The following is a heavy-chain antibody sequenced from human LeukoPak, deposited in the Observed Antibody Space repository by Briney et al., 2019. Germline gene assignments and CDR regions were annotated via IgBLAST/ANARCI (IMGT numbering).Heavy chain of an antibody. CDR3: ARISSGWYGFYLDY. CDR2: IYYSGST. J-gene: IGHJ4*02. D-gene: IGHD6-19*01. CDR1: GASISSSY. V-gene: IGHV4-59*08. Sequence: SESLSLTCTVSGASISSSYWSWIRQPPGKGLEWIGYIYYSGSTNYYPSLKSRVTISVDTSKNQFSLRLSSVTAADTAMYYCARISSGWYGFYLDYWGQGTLVTVSS.